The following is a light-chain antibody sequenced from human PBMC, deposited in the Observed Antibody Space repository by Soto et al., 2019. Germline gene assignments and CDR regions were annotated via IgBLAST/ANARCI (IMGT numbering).Light chain of an antibody. CDR2: DNN. J-gene: IGLJ1*01. CDR1: SSNIGNNY. Sequence: QSVLTQPPSVSAAPGQKVTISCSGSSSNIGNNYVSWYQQLPGTAPKLLIYDNNKRPSGIPDRFSGSKSGTSATLGITGLQTGDEADYYCGTWDSSLSVGGGYVFGTGTKVTVL. V-gene: IGLV1-51*01. CDR3: GTWDSSLSVGGGYV.